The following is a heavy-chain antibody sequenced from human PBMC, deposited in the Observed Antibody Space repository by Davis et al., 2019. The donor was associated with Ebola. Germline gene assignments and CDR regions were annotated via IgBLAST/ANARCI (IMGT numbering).Heavy chain of an antibody. CDR3: ARLDDCSSTSCYLYYMDV. Sequence: GESLKISCKGSGYSFSTYWIAWVRQMPGKGLEWMGIIYPGDSDTRYSPSFQGHVTISADKSISTAYLQWSSLKASDTAMYYCARLDDCSSTSCYLYYMDVWGKGTTVTVSS. D-gene: IGHD2-2*01. CDR2: IYPGDSDT. J-gene: IGHJ6*03. CDR1: GYSFSTYW. V-gene: IGHV5-51*01.